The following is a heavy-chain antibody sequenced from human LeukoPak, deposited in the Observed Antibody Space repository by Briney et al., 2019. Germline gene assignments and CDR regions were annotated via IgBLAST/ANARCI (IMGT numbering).Heavy chain of an antibody. CDR3: AKESVVVAATGYYYYMDV. D-gene: IGHD2-15*01. CDR1: GFTLRNYA. CDR2: LSGSTT. Sequence: PGGSLRLSCAVSGFTLRNYAMSWVRQAPGRGLEWVSILSGSTTYYADSVKGRFTMSRDNSENTLYLQMNSLRAEDTAIYYCAKESVVVAATGYYYYMDVWAKGPRSPSP. J-gene: IGHJ6*03. V-gene: IGHV3-23*01.